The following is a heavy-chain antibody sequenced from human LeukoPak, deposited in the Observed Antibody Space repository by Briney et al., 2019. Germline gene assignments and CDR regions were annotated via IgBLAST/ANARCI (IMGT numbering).Heavy chain of an antibody. CDR1: GFTFSSYA. Sequence: GGSLRLSCAASGFTFSSYAMSWVRQAPGKGLEWVSAISGSGGSTYYADSVKGRFTISRDNSKNTLYLQMNSLRAEDTAVYYCAKESGYDFWSGYEEEDYWGQGTLVTVSS. CDR2: ISGSGGST. V-gene: IGHV3-23*01. D-gene: IGHD3-3*01. CDR3: AKESGYDFWSGYEEEDY. J-gene: IGHJ4*02.